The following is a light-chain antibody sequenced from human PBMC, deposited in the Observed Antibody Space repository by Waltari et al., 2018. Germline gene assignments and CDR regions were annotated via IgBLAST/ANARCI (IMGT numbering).Light chain of an antibody. V-gene: IGKV1-5*03. J-gene: IGKJ1*01. Sequence: DIQMTHSPSTLSASVGDRVTTTCRASQSINNRLAWLQQKPGKAPKLLIYEASSLESGVPSRFSGSGSGTYFTLTISSLQPDDFATYYCQQYYIYWTFGQGTKLEIK. CDR2: EAS. CDR3: QQYYIYWT. CDR1: QSINNR.